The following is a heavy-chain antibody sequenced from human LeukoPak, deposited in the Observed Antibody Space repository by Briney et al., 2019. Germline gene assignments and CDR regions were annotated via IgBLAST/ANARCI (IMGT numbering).Heavy chain of an antibody. CDR2: INHSGST. CDR3: ARGHDSSGYYFDY. Sequence: SETLSLTCAVYGGSFSGYYWSWIRQPPGKGLEWIGEINHSGSTNYNPSLKSRVTISVDTSKNQFSLQPSSVTAADTAVYYCARGHDSSGYYFDYWGQGTLVTVSS. CDR1: GGSFSGYY. V-gene: IGHV4-34*01. J-gene: IGHJ4*02. D-gene: IGHD3-22*01.